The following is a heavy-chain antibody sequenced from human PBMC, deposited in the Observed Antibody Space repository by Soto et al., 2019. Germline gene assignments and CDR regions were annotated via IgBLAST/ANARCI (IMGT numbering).Heavy chain of an antibody. CDR1: GISLRNGRLG. V-gene: IGHV2-26*01. CDR2: IFSNDEK. D-gene: IGHD2-2*01. Sequence: QVTLKESGPVMVKPTETLTLTCTVSGISLRNGRLGVSWIRQPPGKALEWLAHIFSNDEKSYNTYLRNRLTISKDTSKSQVVLTMTNVDPVDSATYFCALIKDCSRTDCYLASFDPWCQGTLVTVSS. CDR3: ALIKDCSRTDCYLASFDP. J-gene: IGHJ5*02.